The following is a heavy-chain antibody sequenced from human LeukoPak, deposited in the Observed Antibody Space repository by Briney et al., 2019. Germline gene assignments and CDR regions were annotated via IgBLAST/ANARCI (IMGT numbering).Heavy chain of an antibody. CDR3: ARFPEYSGFDY. Sequence: GGSLRLSCAASGFTFSNYGMHWVRQAPGKGLEWVSFIWYDGSSKYYADSVKGRFTISRDDSKNTLYLQMNSLRAEDTAAYYCARFPEYSGFDYWGQGTLVTVSS. CDR2: IWYDGSSK. CDR1: GFTFSNYG. D-gene: IGHD6-6*01. V-gene: IGHV3-33*01. J-gene: IGHJ4*02.